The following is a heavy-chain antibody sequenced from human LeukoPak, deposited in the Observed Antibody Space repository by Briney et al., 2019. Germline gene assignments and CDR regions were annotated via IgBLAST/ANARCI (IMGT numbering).Heavy chain of an antibody. CDR1: GFTFASYA. CDR3: ADSNYWYPVDY. CDR2: ITNSGDTT. D-gene: IGHD4-11*01. V-gene: IGHV3-23*01. J-gene: IGHJ4*02. Sequence: GGSLRPSCAASGFTFASYAMRWVRQAPGKGLEWVSSITNSGDTTYYADSVKGRFTISRDNSKNTLYLQMSSLRAEDTALYYCADSNYWYPVDYWGQGTLVTVSS.